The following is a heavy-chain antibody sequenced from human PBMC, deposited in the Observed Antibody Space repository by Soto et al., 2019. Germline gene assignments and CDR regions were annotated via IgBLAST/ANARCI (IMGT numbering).Heavy chain of an antibody. Sequence: SVKVSCKASGGTFSSYAISWVRQAPGQGLEWMGGIIPIFGTANYAQKFQGRVTITADKSTSTAYMELSSLRSGDTAVYYCAREEQLVPHDQSMGMDVWGQGTTVTVSS. D-gene: IGHD6-13*01. CDR1: GGTFSSYA. V-gene: IGHV1-69*06. J-gene: IGHJ6*01. CDR3: AREEQLVPHDQSMGMDV. CDR2: IIPIFGTA.